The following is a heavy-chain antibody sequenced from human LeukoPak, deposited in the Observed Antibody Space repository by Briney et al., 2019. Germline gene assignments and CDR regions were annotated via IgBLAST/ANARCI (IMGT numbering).Heavy chain of an antibody. CDR1: GGSISSYY. D-gene: IGHD1-26*01. J-gene: IGHJ2*01. V-gene: IGHV4-59*01. CDR3: ARSFLGDWYFDL. Sequence: SETLSLTCTVSGGSISSYYWSWIWQPPGVGLEWIGYIYYSGSTNYNPSLKNRVTISVDTSKDQFSLRLTSVTAADTAMYYCARSFLGDWYFDLWGRGTLVTVSS. CDR2: IYYSGST.